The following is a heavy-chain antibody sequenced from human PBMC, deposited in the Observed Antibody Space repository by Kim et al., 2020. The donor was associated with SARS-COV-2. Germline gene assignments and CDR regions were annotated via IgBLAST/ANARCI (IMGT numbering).Heavy chain of an antibody. Sequence: SVKVSCKASGGTFSSYAISWVRQAPGQGLEWMGGIIPIFGTANYAQKFQGRVTITADESTSTAYMELSSLRSEDTAVYYCARVNYYDSSGYDYYYGMDVWGQGTTVTVSS. V-gene: IGHV1-69*13. CDR3: ARVNYYDSSGYDYYYGMDV. D-gene: IGHD3-22*01. CDR1: GGTFSSYA. J-gene: IGHJ6*02. CDR2: IIPIFGTA.